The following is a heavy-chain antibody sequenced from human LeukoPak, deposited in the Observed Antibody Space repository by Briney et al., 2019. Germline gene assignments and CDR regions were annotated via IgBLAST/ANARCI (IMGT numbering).Heavy chain of an antibody. CDR1: GFTFSSYW. Sequence: GGSLRLSCAASGFTFSSYWMHWVRHAPGKGLVSVSHIKSDGSRTTYADSVKGRFTISRDNAKNTLYLQMNSLRAEDTAVYYCARDRGYTQDYWGQGTLVSVSS. V-gene: IGHV3-74*01. J-gene: IGHJ4*02. D-gene: IGHD5-12*01. CDR3: ARDRGYTQDY. CDR2: IKSDGSRT.